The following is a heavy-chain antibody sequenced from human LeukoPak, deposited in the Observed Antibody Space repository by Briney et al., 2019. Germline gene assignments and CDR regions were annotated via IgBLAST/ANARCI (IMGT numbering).Heavy chain of an antibody. J-gene: IGHJ5*02. CDR1: GYTLTELS. CDR3: AIRPFGGNWFDP. Sequence: ASVKVSCKVSGYTLTELSMHWVRQAPGKGLEWMGGFDPEDGETIYAQKFQGSVTMTEDTSTDTAYMELSSLRSEDTAVYYCAIRPFGGNWFDPWGQGTLVTVSS. CDR2: FDPEDGET. D-gene: IGHD3-16*01. V-gene: IGHV1-24*01.